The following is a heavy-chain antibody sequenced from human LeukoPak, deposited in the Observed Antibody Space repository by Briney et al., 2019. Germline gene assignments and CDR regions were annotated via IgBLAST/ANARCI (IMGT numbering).Heavy chain of an antibody. Sequence: GGSLRLSCAASGFTFSSYNMNRVRQAPGKGLEYVSAISPNGGSTYYADSVKGRFTISRDNSKNTLYLQMSSLRVEDTAVYYCVPKGNEGYWGQGTLVTVSS. CDR2: ISPNGGST. CDR1: GFTFSSYN. V-gene: IGHV3-64D*06. D-gene: IGHD1-1*01. CDR3: VPKGNEGY. J-gene: IGHJ4*02.